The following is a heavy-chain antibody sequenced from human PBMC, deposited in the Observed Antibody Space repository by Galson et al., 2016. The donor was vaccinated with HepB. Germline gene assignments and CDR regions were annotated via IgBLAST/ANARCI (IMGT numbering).Heavy chain of an antibody. J-gene: IGHJ5*01. CDR1: GGSVSNDDYY. CDR3: ARDGWHFGSETYYNGFDP. V-gene: IGHV4-61*08. CDR2: RHYSGST. Sequence: SETLSLTCSVSGGSVSNDDYYWSWIRQPPGKGLEWIGYRHYSGSTDYNPSLKSRVTISVDTSKNQFSLKLNSVTAADTAVYYCARDGWHFGSETYYNGFDPWGQGTMVTVSS. D-gene: IGHD3-10*01.